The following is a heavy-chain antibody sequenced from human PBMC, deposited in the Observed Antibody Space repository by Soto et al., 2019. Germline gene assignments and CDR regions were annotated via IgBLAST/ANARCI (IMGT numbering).Heavy chain of an antibody. V-gene: IGHV3-7*01. CDR3: VREIASRL. D-gene: IGHD3-22*01. J-gene: IGHJ6*04. Sequence: GGSLSLSCAASGFTFSSYWMTRARQAPGKGLESVANIKPDGSEESYVDSVKGRFIVSRDNAENSLYLQMNSLRAEDTAIYYCVREIASRLWGKGTAVTVSS. CDR1: GFTFSSYW. CDR2: IKPDGSEE.